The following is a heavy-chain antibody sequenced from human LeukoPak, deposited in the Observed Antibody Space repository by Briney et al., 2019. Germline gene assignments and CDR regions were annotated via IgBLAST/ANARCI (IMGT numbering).Heavy chain of an antibody. Sequence: SETLSLTCAVYGGSSSGYYWTWLRQTPEKGLEWIGEMNPSGSINYNPSLKSRVTISVDTSKNQFSLELSSVTAADTAVYYCARGRQDVTMIVVVMTAVSYYLDVWGKGTTVTVS. CDR2: MNPSGSI. J-gene: IGHJ6*03. D-gene: IGHD3-22*01. CDR3: ARGRQDVTMIVVVMTAVSYYLDV. CDR1: GGSSSGYY. V-gene: IGHV4-34*01.